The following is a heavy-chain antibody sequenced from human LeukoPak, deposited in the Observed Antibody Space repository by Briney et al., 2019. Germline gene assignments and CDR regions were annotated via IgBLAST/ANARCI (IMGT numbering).Heavy chain of an antibody. CDR2: ISDSGGTT. CDR1: GLTFSTYD. V-gene: IGHV3-23*01. Sequence: GGSLRLSCAASGLTFSTYDMSWVRQAPGKGLEWVSAISDSGGTTWYADSVKGRFTISRDNSKNTLYLQMNSLRAEDTAVYYCAAGPFFDYWGQGTLVTVSS. J-gene: IGHJ4*02. CDR3: AAGPFFDY. D-gene: IGHD1-1*01.